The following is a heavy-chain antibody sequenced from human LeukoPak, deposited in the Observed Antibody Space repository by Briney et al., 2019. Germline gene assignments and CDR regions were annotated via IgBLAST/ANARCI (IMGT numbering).Heavy chain of an antibody. CDR3: ATGDYFSNGDIVVVPAAFDP. D-gene: IGHD2-2*01. CDR1: GFTFSSYG. V-gene: IGHV3-30*03. Sequence: GGSLRLSCAASGFTFSSYGMHWVRQAPGKGLECVAVIPYDGSNKYYADSVKGRFTISRDNSKNTLYLQMNSLRAEDTAVYYCATGDYFSNGDIVVVPAAFDPWGQGTLVTVSS. J-gene: IGHJ5*02. CDR2: IPYDGSNK.